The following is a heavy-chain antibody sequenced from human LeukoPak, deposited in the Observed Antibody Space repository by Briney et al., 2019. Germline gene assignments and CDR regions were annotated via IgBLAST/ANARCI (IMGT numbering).Heavy chain of an antibody. D-gene: IGHD2-2*02. V-gene: IGHV4-59*01. Sequence: KPSETLSLTCTVSGGSISSYYWSWIRQPPGKGLEWIGYIYYSGSTNYNPSLKSRVTISVDTSKNQFSLKLSSVTAADTAVYYCARDIVVVPAAISAFDYWGQGTLVTVSS. CDR2: IYYSGST. J-gene: IGHJ4*02. CDR1: GGSISSYY. CDR3: ARDIVVVPAAISAFDY.